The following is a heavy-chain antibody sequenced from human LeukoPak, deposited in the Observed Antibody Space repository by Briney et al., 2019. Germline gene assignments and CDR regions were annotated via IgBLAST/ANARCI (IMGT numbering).Heavy chain of an antibody. J-gene: IGHJ6*03. D-gene: IGHD1-26*01. V-gene: IGHV1-8*01. CDR1: GYTFTSYD. CDR3: ARLIGWEHLDYYYYMDV. Sequence: ASVKVSCKASGYTFTSYDINWVRQATGQGLEWMGWMNPNSGNTGYAQKFQGRVTMTRNTSISTAYMELSSLRSEDTAVYYCARLIGWEHLDYYYYMDVRGKGTTVTVSS. CDR2: MNPNSGNT.